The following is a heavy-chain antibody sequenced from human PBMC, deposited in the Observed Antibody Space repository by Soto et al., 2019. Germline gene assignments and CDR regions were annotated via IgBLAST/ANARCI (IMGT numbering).Heavy chain of an antibody. J-gene: IGHJ6*02. CDR3: ARDLESYCSGGSCPPLYYYGMDV. Sequence: GGSLRLSCAASGFTFSSYGMHWVRQAPGKGLEWVAVIWYDGSNKYYADSVKGRFTISRDNSKNTLYLQMNSLRAEDTAVYYCARDLESYCSGGSCPPLYYYGMDVWGQGTTVTVSS. D-gene: IGHD2-15*01. CDR2: IWYDGSNK. V-gene: IGHV3-33*01. CDR1: GFTFSSYG.